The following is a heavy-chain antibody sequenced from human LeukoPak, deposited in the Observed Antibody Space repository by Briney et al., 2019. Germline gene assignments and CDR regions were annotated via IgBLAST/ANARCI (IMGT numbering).Heavy chain of an antibody. V-gene: IGHV1-69*05. J-gene: IGHJ4*01. CDR1: GGTFSSYA. D-gene: IGHD5-24*01. CDR3: ARDRDRDGYNPYYFDY. CDR2: IIPIFGTA. Sequence: SVKVSCKASGGTFSSYAISWVRQAPGQGLEWMGRIIPIFGTANYAQKFQGRVTITTDESTSTAYLELSSLRSEDTAVYYCARDRDRDGYNPYYFDYWGQEPWSPSPQ.